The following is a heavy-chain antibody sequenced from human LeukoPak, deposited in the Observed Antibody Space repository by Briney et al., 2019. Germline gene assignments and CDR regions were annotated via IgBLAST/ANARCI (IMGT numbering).Heavy chain of an antibody. CDR2: IYHSGST. D-gene: IGHD3-10*01. J-gene: IGHJ4*02. CDR3: ARSSGNPFDY. V-gene: IGHV4-30-2*01. CDR1: GGSISSGGYS. Sequence: SETLSLTCAVSGGSISSGGYSWSWTRQPPGKGLEWIGYIYHSGSTYYNPSLKSRVTISVDRSKNQFSLKLSSVTAADTAVYYCARSSGNPFDYWGQGTLVTVSS.